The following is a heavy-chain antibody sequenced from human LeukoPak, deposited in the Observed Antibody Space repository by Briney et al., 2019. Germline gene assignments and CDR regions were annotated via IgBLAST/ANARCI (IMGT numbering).Heavy chain of an antibody. Sequence: ASVNVSCKASVYTFTGYYMHWVRQAPGQGLEWMGWINPNSGGTNYAQKFQGRVTMTRDTSISTAYMELSRLRSDDTAVYYCARADILTGYYIWFDPWGQGTLVTVSS. CDR3: ARADILTGYYIWFDP. CDR1: VYTFTGYY. V-gene: IGHV1-2*02. CDR2: INPNSGGT. D-gene: IGHD3-9*01. J-gene: IGHJ5*02.